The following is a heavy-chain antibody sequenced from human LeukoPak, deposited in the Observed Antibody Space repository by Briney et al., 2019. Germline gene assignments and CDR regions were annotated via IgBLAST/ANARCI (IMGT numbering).Heavy chain of an antibody. CDR2: INHSGST. D-gene: IGHD5-18*01. Sequence: PSETLSLTCAVYGGSFSGYYWSWIRQPPGKGLEWIGEINHSGSTNYNPSLKSRVTISVDTSKNQFSLKLSSVTAADTAVYYCARRITAMDPFLDYWGQGTLVTVSS. J-gene: IGHJ4*02. CDR1: GGSFSGYY. CDR3: ARRITAMDPFLDY. V-gene: IGHV4-34*01.